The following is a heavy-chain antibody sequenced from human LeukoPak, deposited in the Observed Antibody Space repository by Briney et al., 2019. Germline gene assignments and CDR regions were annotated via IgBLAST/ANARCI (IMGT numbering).Heavy chain of an antibody. V-gene: IGHV3-15*01. J-gene: IGHJ4*02. CDR2: IKSKTDGGTT. CDR3: TTDTVTTEADFDY. Sequence: PGGSLRLSCAASGFTFSTYAMSWVRQAPEKGLEWVGRIKSKTDGGTTDYAAPVKGRFTISRDDSKNTLYLQMNSLKTEDTAVYYCTTDTVTTEADFDYWGQGTLVTVSS. CDR1: GFTFSTYA. D-gene: IGHD4-17*01.